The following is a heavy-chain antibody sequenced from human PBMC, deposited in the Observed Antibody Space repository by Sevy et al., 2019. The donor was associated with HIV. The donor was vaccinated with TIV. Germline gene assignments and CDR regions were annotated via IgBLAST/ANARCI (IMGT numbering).Heavy chain of an antibody. CDR2: FDPKEGEP. V-gene: IGHV1-24*01. CDR1: GYTLTVFS. D-gene: IGHD2-21*02. CDR3: LPLALRVLVTGGSFEI. J-gene: IGHJ1*01. Sequence: ASVKVSCKVSGYTLTVFSMHWVRQAPGKGPEWMGGFDPKEGEPIYAQRFHGRVIMTEDTSTDTAYIELSGLRSVDTATCYCLPLALRVLVTGGSFEIWGQVTPVTVSS.